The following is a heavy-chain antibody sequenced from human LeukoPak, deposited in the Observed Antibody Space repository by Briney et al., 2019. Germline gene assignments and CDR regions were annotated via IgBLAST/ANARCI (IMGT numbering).Heavy chain of an antibody. CDR3: ARDWGYCSGGSCYSNWFDP. CDR1: GGSISSYY. J-gene: IGHJ5*02. CDR2: IYASGST. Sequence: SETLSLTCTVSGGSISSYYWSWIRQPAGKGLEWIGRIYASGSTNYNPSLKSRVTTSVDTSKNQFSLKLSSVTAADTAVYYCARDWGYCSGGSCYSNWFDPWGQGTLVTVSS. D-gene: IGHD2-15*01. V-gene: IGHV4-4*07.